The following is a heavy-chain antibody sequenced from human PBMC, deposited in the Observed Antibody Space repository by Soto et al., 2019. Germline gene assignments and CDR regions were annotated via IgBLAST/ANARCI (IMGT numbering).Heavy chain of an antibody. Sequence: QVQLQESGPGLVKPSQTLSLTCTVSGGSISSGDYYWSWIRQPPGKGLEWIWYIYYSGSTYYNPSLKSRVTISVATSTNQVSLKLSAVTAADTAVYYCARDFNHSRDFWSGSSSLGIDPWGQGTLVTVSS. CDR2: IYYSGST. CDR1: GGSISSGDYY. V-gene: IGHV4-30-4*01. D-gene: IGHD3-3*01. J-gene: IGHJ5*02. CDR3: ARDFNHSRDFWSGSSSLGIDP.